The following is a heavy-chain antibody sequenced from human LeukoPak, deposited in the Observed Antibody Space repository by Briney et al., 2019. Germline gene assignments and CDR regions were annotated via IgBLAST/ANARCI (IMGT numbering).Heavy chain of an antibody. Sequence: KPSETLSLTCAVYGGSFSGYYWSWIRRPPGKGLEWIGEINHSGSTNYNPSLKSRVTISVDTSKNQFSLKLSSVTAADTAVYYCASKVGTLYFDYWGQGTLVTVSS. CDR1: GGSFSGYY. CDR2: INHSGST. V-gene: IGHV4-34*01. CDR3: ASKVGTLYFDY. D-gene: IGHD1-26*01. J-gene: IGHJ4*02.